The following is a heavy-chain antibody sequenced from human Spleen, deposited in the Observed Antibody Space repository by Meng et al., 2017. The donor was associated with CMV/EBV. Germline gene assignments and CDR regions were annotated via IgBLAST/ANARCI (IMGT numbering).Heavy chain of an antibody. V-gene: IGHV3-21*01. CDR1: GFTFSSYS. CDR3: ARLHCSSTSCYNYYYYYGMDV. CDR2: ISSSSSYI. D-gene: IGHD2-2*01. Sequence: LSLTCAASGFTFSSYSMNWVRQAPGKGLEWVSSISSSSSYIYYADSVKGRFTISRDNAKNSLYLQMNSLRAEDTAVYYCARLHCSSTSCYNYYYYYGMDVWGQGTTVTVSS. J-gene: IGHJ6*02.